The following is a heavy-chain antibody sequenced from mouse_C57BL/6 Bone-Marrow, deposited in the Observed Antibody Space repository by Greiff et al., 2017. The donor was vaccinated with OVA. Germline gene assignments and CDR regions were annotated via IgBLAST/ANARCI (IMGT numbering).Heavy chain of an antibody. CDR3: ASVLIYYGNPGAMDY. J-gene: IGHJ4*01. V-gene: IGHV5-4*03. Sequence: EVKLVESGGGLVKPGGSLKLSCAASGFTFSSYALSWVRQTPEKRLEWVATISAGGSYPYSPDNVKGRFTISRDNAKNNLYLQMSHLKSEDTAMYYCASVLIYYGNPGAMDYWGQGTSVTVSS. D-gene: IGHD2-1*01. CDR1: GFTFSSYA. CDR2: ISAGGSYP.